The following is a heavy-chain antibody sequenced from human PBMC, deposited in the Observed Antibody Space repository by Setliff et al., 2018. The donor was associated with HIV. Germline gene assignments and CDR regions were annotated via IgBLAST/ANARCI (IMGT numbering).Heavy chain of an antibody. D-gene: IGHD6-13*01. CDR1: GGAIINYD. Sequence: PSETLSLTCNVSGGAIINYDWTWVRQPAGKGLEWIGRIFGSGVTNYNTSLESRVTMSLDKSRNHLSLRLRSVTAADTAMYYCARGSHGTSWTDYWGQGTLVTVSS. J-gene: IGHJ4*02. V-gene: IGHV4-4*07. CDR3: ARGSHGTSWTDY. CDR2: IFGSGVT.